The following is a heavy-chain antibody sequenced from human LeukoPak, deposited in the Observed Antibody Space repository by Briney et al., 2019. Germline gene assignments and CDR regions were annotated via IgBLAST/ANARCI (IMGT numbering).Heavy chain of an antibody. J-gene: IGHJ4*02. CDR3: ARGRQPDC. Sequence: GGSLRLSCAASGFTFSSHAMSWVRQAPGKGLEWVSYISSGSSYTNNADSVKGRFTISRDNAKNSLYLQMNSLRAEDTAVYYCARGRQPDCWGQGTLVTVSS. CDR1: GFTFSSHA. D-gene: IGHD2-2*01. CDR2: ISSGSSYT. V-gene: IGHV3-11*05.